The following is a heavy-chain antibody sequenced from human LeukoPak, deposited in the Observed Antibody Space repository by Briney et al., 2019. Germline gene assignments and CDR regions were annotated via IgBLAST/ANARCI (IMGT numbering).Heavy chain of an antibody. CDR3: VRLRRNSDTSGFYYYYDF. D-gene: IGHD3-22*01. CDR1: GYTFSSYS. Sequence: GGSLRLSRLASGYTFSSYSINWVPEAPGKGLEWVSSISVRRNYIHYAESVRGRFRISRDDARDTLYLQMNSLRAEDTAVYYCVRLRRNSDTSGFYYYYDFWGQGTLVTVSS. CDR2: ISVRRNYI. J-gene: IGHJ4*02. V-gene: IGHV3-21*01.